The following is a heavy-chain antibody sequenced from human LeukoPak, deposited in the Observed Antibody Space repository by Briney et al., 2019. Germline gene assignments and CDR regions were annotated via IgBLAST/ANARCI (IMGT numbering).Heavy chain of an antibody. D-gene: IGHD4-23*01. CDR3: ARDLYGGTFDY. V-gene: IGHV3-7*01. Sequence: GGSLTLSCAVSGALRGYWITWVRQAPGKGLEWVANVHPGGSEKYYADSVRGRFTISRDTARNLVFLQMNSLRGGDTAVYYCARDLYGGTFDYWGQGSLVTVSS. CDR1: GALRGYW. J-gene: IGHJ4*02. CDR2: VHPGGSEK.